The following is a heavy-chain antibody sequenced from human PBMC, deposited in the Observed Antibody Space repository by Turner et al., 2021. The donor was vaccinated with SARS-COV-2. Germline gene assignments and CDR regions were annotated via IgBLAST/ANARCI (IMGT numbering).Heavy chain of an antibody. CDR3: ARGLYFDWLPDY. CDR2: IYYSGST. D-gene: IGHD3-9*01. J-gene: IGHJ4*02. V-gene: IGHV4-59*01. Sequence: VQLPESGPGLAKPSETLSPPCTVSGGSLSDYYWNWIRQPPGKGLEWIGYIYYSGSTNYNPSLKSRVTISVDTSKNQFSLKLSSVTAADTAVYYCARGLYFDWLPDYWGQGTLVTVST. CDR1: GGSLSDYY.